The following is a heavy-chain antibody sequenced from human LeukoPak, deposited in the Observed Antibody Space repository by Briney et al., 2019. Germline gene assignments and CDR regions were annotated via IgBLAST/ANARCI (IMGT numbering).Heavy chain of an antibody. CDR2: IWYDGSNK. V-gene: IGHV3-33*01. CDR1: GFTFSSYA. CDR3: ARESEAFDI. J-gene: IGHJ3*02. Sequence: GGSLRLSCVASGFTFSSYAMHWVRQAPGKGLEWVAVIWYDGSNKYYADSVKGRFTISRDNSKNTLFLQMNSLRAEDTAVYYCARESEAFDIWGQGTMVTVSS.